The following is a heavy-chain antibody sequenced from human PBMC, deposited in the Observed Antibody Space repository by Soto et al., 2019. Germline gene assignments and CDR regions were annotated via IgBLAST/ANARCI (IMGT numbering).Heavy chain of an antibody. D-gene: IGHD3-10*01. CDR2: INHSGST. CDR3: ARRRLLWFGELLGYMDV. Sequence: SETLSLTCAVYGGSFSGYYWSWIRQPPGKGLEWIGEINHSGSTNYNPSLKSRVTISVDTSKNQFSLKVGSVTAADTAVYYCARRRLLWFGELLGYMDVWGKGTTVTVSS. V-gene: IGHV4-34*01. CDR1: GGSFSGYY. J-gene: IGHJ6*03.